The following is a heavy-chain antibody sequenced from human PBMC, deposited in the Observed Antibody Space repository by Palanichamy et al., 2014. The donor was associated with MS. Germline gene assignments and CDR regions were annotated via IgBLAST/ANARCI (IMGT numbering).Heavy chain of an antibody. Sequence: EVQRGGGLGEGGGTAWGVPSRLSCAASGFTFDDYAMHWVRQAPGKGSGVGSLLLVGDGGSTYYADSVKGRFTISRDNSKNSLYLQMNSLRTEDTALYYCAKDIYSYGYGSLGYWGQGTLVTVSS. D-gene: IGHD5-18*01. V-gene: IGHV3-43*02. CDR3: AKDIYSYGYGSLGY. J-gene: IGHJ4*02. CDR1: GFTFDDYA. CDR2: LVGDGGST.